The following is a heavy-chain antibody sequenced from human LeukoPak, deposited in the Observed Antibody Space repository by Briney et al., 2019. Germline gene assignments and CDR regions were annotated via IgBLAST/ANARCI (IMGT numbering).Heavy chain of an antibody. CDR1: GFTFSSYA. V-gene: IGHV3-30-3*01. D-gene: IGHD5-12*01. CDR3: ARSFKWLRKGTAFDI. Sequence: QPGGSLRLSCAASGFTFSSYAMHWVRQAPGKGLEWVAVISYDGSNKYYADSVKGRFTISRDNSKNTLYLQMNSLRAEDTAVYYCARSFKWLRKGTAFDIWGQGTMVTVSS. CDR2: ISYDGSNK. J-gene: IGHJ3*02.